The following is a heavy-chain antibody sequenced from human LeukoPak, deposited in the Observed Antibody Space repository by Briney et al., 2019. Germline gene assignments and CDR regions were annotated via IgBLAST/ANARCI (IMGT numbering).Heavy chain of an antibody. J-gene: IGHJ4*02. CDR3: ARGSAPRNDEWQLPDDVGGPLDY. Sequence: AGGSLRLSCAASGFTFSSYAMHWVRQAPGKGLEWVAVISYDGSNKYYADSVKGRFTISRDNSKNTLYLQMNSLRAEDTAVYYCARGSAPRNDEWQLPDDVGGPLDYWGQGTLVTVSS. CDR1: GFTFSSYA. V-gene: IGHV3-30-3*01. CDR2: ISYDGSNK. D-gene: IGHD1-1*01.